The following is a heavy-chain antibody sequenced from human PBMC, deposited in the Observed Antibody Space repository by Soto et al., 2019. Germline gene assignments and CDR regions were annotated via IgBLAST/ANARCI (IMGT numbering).Heavy chain of an antibody. CDR3: AKDLREDELGRDY. D-gene: IGHD3-10*01. CDR1: GFTFSGYA. V-gene: IGHV3-23*01. J-gene: IGHJ4*02. CDR2: ISSSGDTT. Sequence: EVQMLQTGGGLVQTGGSLRLSCAASGFTFSGYAMSWVRQAPGRGLEWVSAISSSGDTTYYAGPVKGRFTISRDNSKNTLYLQMNSLRAEDTAVYYCAKDLREDELGRDYWGQGALVTVSS.